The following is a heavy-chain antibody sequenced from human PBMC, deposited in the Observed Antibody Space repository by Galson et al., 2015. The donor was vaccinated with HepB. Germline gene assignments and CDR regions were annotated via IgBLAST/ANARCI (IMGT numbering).Heavy chain of an antibody. CDR1: GFTFSGSA. V-gene: IGHV3-73*01. J-gene: IGHJ4*02. D-gene: IGHD6-13*01. CDR3: TRHIAAEDDY. CDR2: IRSKANSYAT. Sequence: SLRLSCAASGFTFSGSAMHWVRQASGKGLEWVGRIRSKANSYATAYAASVKGRFTISRDDSKNTAYLQMNSLKTEDTAVYYCTRHIAAEDDYWGQGTLVTVSS.